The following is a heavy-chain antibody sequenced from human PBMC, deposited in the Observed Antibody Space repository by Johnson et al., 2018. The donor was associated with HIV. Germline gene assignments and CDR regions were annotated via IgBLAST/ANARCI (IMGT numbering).Heavy chain of an antibody. CDR2: IVPAADT. V-gene: IGHV3-13*01. Sequence: VQLVESGGGLVQPGGSLRLSCAASGFTFSSYDIHWVRQATGKGLVSVSPIVPAADTYYPGSVKGRFTVARENAKNSLYLQMSSLRAEDTAVYYCARERIGYSSSGDVFDIWGQGTMVTVSS. J-gene: IGHJ3*02. D-gene: IGHD6-13*01. CDR3: ARERIGYSSSGDVFDI. CDR1: GFTFSSYD.